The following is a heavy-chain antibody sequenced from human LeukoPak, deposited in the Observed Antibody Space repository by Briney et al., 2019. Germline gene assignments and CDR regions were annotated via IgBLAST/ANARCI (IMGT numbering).Heavy chain of an antibody. CDR3: ARDLPLVSSSISPHYGMDV. Sequence: GGSLRFSCAASGFTFSSYSMNWVRQAPGKGLEWVSSISSSSSYIYYADSVKGRFTISRDNAKNSLYLQMNSLRAEDTAVYYCARDLPLVSSSISPHYGMDVWGQGTTVTVSS. J-gene: IGHJ6*02. V-gene: IGHV3-21*01. CDR2: ISSSSSYI. D-gene: IGHD6-6*01. CDR1: GFTFSSYS.